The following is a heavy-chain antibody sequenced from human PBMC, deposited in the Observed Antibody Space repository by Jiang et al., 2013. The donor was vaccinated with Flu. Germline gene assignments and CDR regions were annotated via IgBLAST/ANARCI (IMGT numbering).Heavy chain of an antibody. J-gene: IGHJ6*02. CDR3: IKDIGAFIAAADNQPTGFYKYGMDV. Sequence: VQLVESGGGLVQPGRSLRLSCAASGFTFDDYAMHWVRQGPGKGLEWVSGISWDGGNSDYADSVKGRFTVSRDNAKNSLYLRMNSLRVEDTALYYCIKDIGAFIAAADNQPTGFYKYGMDVWGQGTTVTVSS. CDR1: GFTFDDYA. V-gene: IGHV3-9*01. CDR2: ISWDGGNS. D-gene: IGHD6-25*01.